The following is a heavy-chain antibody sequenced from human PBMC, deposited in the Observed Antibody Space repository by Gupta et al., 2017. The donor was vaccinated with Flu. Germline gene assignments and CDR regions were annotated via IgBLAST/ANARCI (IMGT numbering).Heavy chain of an antibody. J-gene: IGHJ5*02. Sequence: QVQLVQSGAEVKKPGASVKVSCKASGYTFTGYYMPWVRQAPGQGLEWMGWINPNSGGTNYAQKFQGWVTMTRDTSISTAYMELSRLRSDDTAVYYCARGLGYCSGGSCDSLGNWFDPWGQGTLVTVSS. CDR3: ARGLGYCSGGSCDSLGNWFDP. CDR2: INPNSGGT. CDR1: GYTFTGYY. D-gene: IGHD2-15*01. V-gene: IGHV1-2*04.